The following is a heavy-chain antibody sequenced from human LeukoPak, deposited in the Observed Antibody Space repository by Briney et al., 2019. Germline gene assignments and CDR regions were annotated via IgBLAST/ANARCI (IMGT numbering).Heavy chain of an antibody. CDR3: ARDPRWLIRDCTSPSCYENWFDP. J-gene: IGHJ5*02. CDR2: NYHSGSA. D-gene: IGHD2-2*01. V-gene: IGHV4-38-2*02. Sequence: SETLSLTRAVSGYSISRVYQWGWIRQPPGKGLDWSGRNYHSGSAQYNPSLKSRVTISVDTSKHQFSLNLNSVTAADTAVYYCARDPRWLIRDCTSPSCYENWFDPWGQGTLVTVSS. CDR1: GYSISRVYQ.